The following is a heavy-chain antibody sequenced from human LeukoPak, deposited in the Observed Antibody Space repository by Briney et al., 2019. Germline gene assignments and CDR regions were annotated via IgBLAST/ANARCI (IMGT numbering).Heavy chain of an antibody. CDR2: SRNKASSYTT. Sequence: GGSLRLSCAASGFKFSDHYIDWVRQAPGKGLEWVGRSRNKASSYTTEYAASVEGRFTISRDVSESSLYLQMNSLRTEDTAVYYCARDRPYYFDYWGQETLVTVSS. J-gene: IGHJ4*02. CDR3: ARDRPYYFDY. CDR1: GFKFSDHY. D-gene: IGHD6-6*01. V-gene: IGHV3-72*01.